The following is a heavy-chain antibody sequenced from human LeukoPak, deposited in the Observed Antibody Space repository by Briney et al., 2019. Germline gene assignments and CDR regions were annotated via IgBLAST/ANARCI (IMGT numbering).Heavy chain of an antibody. CDR1: GGTFSSYA. J-gene: IGHJ4*02. CDR2: IIPIFATA. Sequence: SVKVSCKASGGTFSSYAISWVRQAPEQGLEWMGGIIPIFATANYAQKFQGRVTINADESTSTAYMELSSLRSEDTAVYYCARDLKVSSSWYFDYWGQGTLVTVSS. D-gene: IGHD6-13*01. CDR3: ARDLKVSSSWYFDY. V-gene: IGHV1-69*01.